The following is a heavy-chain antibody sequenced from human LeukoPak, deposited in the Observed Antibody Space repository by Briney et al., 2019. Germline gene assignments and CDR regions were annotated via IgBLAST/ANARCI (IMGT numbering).Heavy chain of an antibody. D-gene: IGHD3-22*01. CDR1: GFIFSSYS. J-gene: IGHJ4*02. V-gene: IGHV3-48*04. CDR3: ARDRGYYDQDY. Sequence: GGSLRLSCGASGFIFSSYSMSWVRQAPGKGLEWLSYISSSNHAIYYADSVKGRFTIPRDNAKNSLYLQMNSLRAEDTAVYYCARDRGYYDQDYWGQGTLVTVSS. CDR2: ISSSNHAI.